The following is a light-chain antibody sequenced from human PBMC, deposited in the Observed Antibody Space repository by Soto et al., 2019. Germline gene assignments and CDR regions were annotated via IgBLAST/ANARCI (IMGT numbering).Light chain of an antibody. J-gene: IGKJ4*01. CDR2: DAS. CDR1: QSVSSY. V-gene: IGKV3-11*01. CDR3: QQRSNWPLLT. Sequence: EIVLTQSPATLSLSPGDRATLSCRASQSVSSYLAWYQQKPGQAPRLLIYDASNRATGIPARFSGSGSGTDFTLTISSLEPEDFAVYYWQQRSNWPLLTFGGGTKVEIK.